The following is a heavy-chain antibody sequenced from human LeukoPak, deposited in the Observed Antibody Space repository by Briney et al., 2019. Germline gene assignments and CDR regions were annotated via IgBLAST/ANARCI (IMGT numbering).Heavy chain of an antibody. CDR2: IYTSGST. CDR3: GRDKYYYYYYMDV. CDR1: GGSISSGSYY. V-gene: IGHV4-61*02. Sequence: SQTLSLTCTVSGGSISSGSYYWSWIRQPAGKGLEWIGRIYTSGSTNYNPSLKSRVTISVDTSKNQFSLKLSSVTAADTAVYYCGRDKYYYYYYMDVWGKGTTVTISS. J-gene: IGHJ6*03.